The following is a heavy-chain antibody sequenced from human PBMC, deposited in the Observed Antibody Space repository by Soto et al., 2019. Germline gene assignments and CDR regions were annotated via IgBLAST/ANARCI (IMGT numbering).Heavy chain of an antibody. V-gene: IGHV3-15*07. D-gene: IGHD3-3*01. CDR1: GFSITNAW. J-gene: IGHJ4*02. CDR2: VKSKADGGTA. Sequence: EVQLVESGGGLVKPGGSLRLSCAASGFSITNAWMHWVRQAPGKGLEWVGRVKSKADGGTADYAAPVKGRFTISRVDSKTTQYLQMTSLKLENTAAYYCNTYPAFWGGHTPLWGQGTLVTVSS. CDR3: NTYPAFWGGHTPL.